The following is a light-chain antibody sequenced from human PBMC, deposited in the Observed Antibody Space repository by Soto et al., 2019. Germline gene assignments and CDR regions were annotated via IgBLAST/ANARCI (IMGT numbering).Light chain of an antibody. Sequence: QSALTQPRSVSGSPGQSVAISCTGTSSDVGGYNYVSWYQQHPGRAPKLMIYDVSERPSGVPDRFSGSKSGYTASLTISGLQAEDEADYYCCSFAGNNMVIFGGVTQLTVL. V-gene: IGLV2-11*01. J-gene: IGLJ2*01. CDR1: SSDVGGYNY. CDR3: CSFAGNNMVI. CDR2: DVS.